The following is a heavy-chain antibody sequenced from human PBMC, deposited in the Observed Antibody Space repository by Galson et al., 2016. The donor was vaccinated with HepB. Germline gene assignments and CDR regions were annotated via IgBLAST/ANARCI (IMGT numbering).Heavy chain of an antibody. D-gene: IGHD3-10*01. CDR2: ISGSGATI. J-gene: IGHJ4*02. CDR1: GFYFYSYA. V-gene: IGHV3-23*01. CDR3: AKDSWWVPGVIIDFDD. Sequence: SLRLSCATSGFYFYSYALSWVRQAPGKGLEWISTISGSGATISYADSVNGRFSISKDSSQDVLYLQMNSLRVEDTAMYYCAKDSWWVPGVIIDFDDWGQGTLVTVSS.